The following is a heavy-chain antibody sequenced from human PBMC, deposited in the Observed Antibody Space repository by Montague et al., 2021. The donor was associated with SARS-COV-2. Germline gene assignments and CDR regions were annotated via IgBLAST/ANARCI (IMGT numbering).Heavy chain of an antibody. D-gene: IGHD2-21*01. CDR1: GFIFSSYE. V-gene: IGHV3-48*03. J-gene: IGHJ6*02. Sequence: SLRLSCAASGFIFSSYEMNWVRQAPGKGLEWVSYINNSGGGSTKLYTDSVKGRFTISRDNDKNSLYLQMNSLRVEDTAIYYCARDRDWDDWYGMDVWGQGTTVTVSS. CDR3: ARDRDWDDWYGMDV. CDR2: INNSGGGSTK.